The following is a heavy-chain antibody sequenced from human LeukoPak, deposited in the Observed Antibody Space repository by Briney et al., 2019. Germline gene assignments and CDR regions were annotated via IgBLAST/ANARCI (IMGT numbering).Heavy chain of an antibody. CDR2: ISYDGINK. J-gene: IGHJ6*02. CDR1: GFTFSSYG. CDR3: AKGVSRMVRGPYYYYGMDV. Sequence: EGSLRLSCAASGFTFSSYGRHWVRQAPGKGLEGVAVISYDGINKYYADSVKGRFTISRDNSKNTLYLQMNSLRAEDTAVYYCAKGVSRMVRGPYYYYGMDVWGQGTTVTVSS. D-gene: IGHD3-10*01. V-gene: IGHV3-30*18.